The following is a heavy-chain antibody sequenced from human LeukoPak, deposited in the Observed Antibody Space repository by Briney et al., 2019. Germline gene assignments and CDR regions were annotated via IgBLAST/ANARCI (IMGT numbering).Heavy chain of an antibody. V-gene: IGHV1-18*01. Sequence: ASVTVSFKSSVYTFTSYGISWVRQAPGQGLEWMGWISAYNGNTNYAQKLQGRVTMTTDTSTSTAYMELRSLRSDDTAVYYCARVIRGIVVVPAAMFDYWGQGTLVTVSS. CDR1: VYTFTSYG. CDR3: ARVIRGIVVVPAAMFDY. CDR2: ISAYNGNT. D-gene: IGHD2-2*01. J-gene: IGHJ4*02.